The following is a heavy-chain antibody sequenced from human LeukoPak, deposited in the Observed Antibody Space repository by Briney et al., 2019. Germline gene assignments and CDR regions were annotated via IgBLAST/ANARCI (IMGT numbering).Heavy chain of an antibody. J-gene: IGHJ4*02. Sequence: GGCLRLSCAGSGFTFSTYWLSWVRQAPGKGLEWVANIKEDGSEKYYVDSVKGRSTISRDNAKNSLYLQMNSLRAEDTAVYYCARQGTSHFDYWGQGTLVTVSS. CDR2: IKEDGSEK. CDR3: ARQGTSHFDY. V-gene: IGHV3-7*01. CDR1: GFTFSTYW.